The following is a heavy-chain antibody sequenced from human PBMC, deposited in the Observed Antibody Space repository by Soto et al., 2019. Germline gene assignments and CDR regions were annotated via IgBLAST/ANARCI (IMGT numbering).Heavy chain of an antibody. Sequence: QSTLKESGPTLVKPTQTLTLTCTFSGFSLSTTGVGVGWIRQSPGKALEWLALIYWDDDKRYNPSLKSRLTITKDTSKNQVVLTMTNMDPVDTATYYCVQSRCGGDCLQSYSSHSYYGLDVWGQGTTVTVSS. CDR2: IYWDDDK. CDR3: VQSRCGGDCLQSYSSHSYYGLDV. J-gene: IGHJ6*02. CDR1: GFSLSTTGVG. V-gene: IGHV2-5*02. D-gene: IGHD2-21*01.